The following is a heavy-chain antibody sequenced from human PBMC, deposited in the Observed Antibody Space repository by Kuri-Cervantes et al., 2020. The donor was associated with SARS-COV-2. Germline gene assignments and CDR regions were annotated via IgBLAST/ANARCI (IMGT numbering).Heavy chain of an antibody. CDR3: ARAGRWLQSTPFDY. J-gene: IGHJ4*02. Sequence: ETLSLTCAASGFTFSSYSMNWVRQAPGKGLEWVSSISSSSSYIYYADSVKGRFTISRDNAKNSLYLQMNSLRAEDTAVYYWARAGRWLQSTPFDYWGQGTLVTVSS. D-gene: IGHD5-24*01. CDR2: ISSSSSYI. V-gene: IGHV3-21*01. CDR1: GFTFSSYS.